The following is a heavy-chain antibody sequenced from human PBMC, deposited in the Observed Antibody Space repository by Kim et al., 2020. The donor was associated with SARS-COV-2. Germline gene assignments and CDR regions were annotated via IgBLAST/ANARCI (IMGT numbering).Heavy chain of an antibody. Sequence: SQKFQGRVTITRDTSASTAYMELSSLRSEDTAVYYCARVSLLWFGELFDYWGQGTLVTVSS. V-gene: IGHV1-3*01. CDR3: ARVSLLWFGELFDY. J-gene: IGHJ4*02. D-gene: IGHD3-10*01.